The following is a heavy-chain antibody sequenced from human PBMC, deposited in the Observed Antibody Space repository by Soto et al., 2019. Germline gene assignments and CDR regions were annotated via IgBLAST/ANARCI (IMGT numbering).Heavy chain of an antibody. V-gene: IGHV3-15*07. CDR2: IKRKSDGGTT. D-gene: IGHD4-17*01. Sequence: VQLVESGGGLVEPGGSLRLSCVVSGFTVTDAWMHWGRQAPGKGLEWVGRIKRKSDGGTTDYAAPVKGRFTISIDDSKNTLYLQMNSLKTEDTAVYYCDDGDYVGAWGQGTLVTVSS. CDR1: GFTVTDAW. J-gene: IGHJ5*02. CDR3: DDGDYVGA.